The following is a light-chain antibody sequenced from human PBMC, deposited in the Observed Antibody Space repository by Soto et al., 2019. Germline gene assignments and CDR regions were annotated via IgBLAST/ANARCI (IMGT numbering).Light chain of an antibody. CDR1: SSDVGGYNY. J-gene: IGLJ3*02. CDR2: DVS. CDR3: SSYTSTNSWV. Sequence: QSVLTQSASVSGSPGQSITISCTGTSSDVGGYNYVSWYQQHPGKAPKLIIYDVSNRPSGVSTRVSGSKSGNTASLTISGLQAEDEADYSCSSYTSTNSWVFGGGTKLTVL. V-gene: IGLV2-14*01.